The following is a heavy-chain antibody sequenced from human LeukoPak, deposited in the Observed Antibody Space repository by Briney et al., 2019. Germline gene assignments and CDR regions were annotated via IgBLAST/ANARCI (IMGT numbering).Heavy chain of an antibody. V-gene: IGHV3-30*04. D-gene: IGHD1-1*01. CDR1: GFTFTSYA. CDR2: LSDAGRVT. CDR3: ARDIRGYIQSDGYFDY. Sequence: PGGSLRLSCAASGFTFTSYAVHWVRQAPGKGLEWVAVLSDAGRVTLYSDSVKGRFTVSRDNPNNTLFLQMNSLRAEDSAVYYCARDIRGYIQSDGYFDYWGRGTPVTVSS. J-gene: IGHJ4*02.